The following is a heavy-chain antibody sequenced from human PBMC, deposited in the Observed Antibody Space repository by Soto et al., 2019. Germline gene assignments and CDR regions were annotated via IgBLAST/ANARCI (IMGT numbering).Heavy chain of an antibody. J-gene: IGHJ4*02. CDR2: INSDGSDT. CDR1: GFIFSDHW. Sequence: EVQLVESGGGLVQPGGSLRVSCAASGFIFSDHWMHWVRQVPGKGLVWVARINSDGSDTSYADSVKGRFTISRANARNTLFLQMDSLRAEDTALYYCTRGYSSGPDYWGQGTLVTVSS. V-gene: IGHV3-74*01. CDR3: TRGYSSGPDY. D-gene: IGHD6-19*01.